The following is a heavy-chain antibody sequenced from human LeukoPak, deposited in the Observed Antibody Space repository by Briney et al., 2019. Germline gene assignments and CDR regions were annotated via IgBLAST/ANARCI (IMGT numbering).Heavy chain of an antibody. J-gene: IGHJ4*02. CDR1: GGSFSDYY. Sequence: RTSETLSLTFAVYGGSFSDYYWNWIRQPPGKGLEWIGEINHSGSTNYNPSLKSRVTMSADTSKNQFSLKLSSVTAADTAVYYCARGLDSYDSSGQFVYWGQGTLVTVSS. D-gene: IGHD3-22*01. CDR2: INHSGST. V-gene: IGHV4-34*01. CDR3: ARGLDSYDSSGQFVY.